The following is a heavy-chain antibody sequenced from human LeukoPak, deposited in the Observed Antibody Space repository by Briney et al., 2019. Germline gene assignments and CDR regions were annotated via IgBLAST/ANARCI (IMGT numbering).Heavy chain of an antibody. D-gene: IGHD6-13*01. J-gene: IGHJ4*02. CDR2: ISSIGSTI. CDR3: ARDHFPGIAAAGTH. CDR1: GCTFSDYY. Sequence: GGSLRLSCAGSGCTFSDYYMSWIRQAPGRGLEGVSYISSIGSTIYYADSVKGRFTISRDNAKNSLYLQMNSLRAEDTAVYYCARDHFPGIAAAGTHWGQGTLVTVSS. V-gene: IGHV3-11*01.